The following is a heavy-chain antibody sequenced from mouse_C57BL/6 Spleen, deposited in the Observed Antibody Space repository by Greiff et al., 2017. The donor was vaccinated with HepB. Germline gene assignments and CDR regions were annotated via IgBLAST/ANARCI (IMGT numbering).Heavy chain of an antibody. CDR3: ASCYYGSSYWYFDV. J-gene: IGHJ1*03. V-gene: IGHV1-72*01. CDR2: IDPNSGGT. D-gene: IGHD1-1*01. Sequence: VKLMESGAELVKPGASVKLSCKASGYTFTSYWMHWVKQRPGRGLEWIGRIDPNSGGTKYNEKFKSKATLTVDKPSSTAYMQLSSLTSEDSAVYYCASCYYGSSYWYFDVWGTGTTVTVSS. CDR1: GYTFTSYW.